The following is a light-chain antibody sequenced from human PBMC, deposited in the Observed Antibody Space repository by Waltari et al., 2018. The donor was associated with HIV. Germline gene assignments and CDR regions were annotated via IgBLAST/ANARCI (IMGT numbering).Light chain of an antibody. CDR1: QAVGSY. CDR3: QQLKTYPVT. V-gene: IGKV1-9*01. J-gene: IGKJ4*01. Sequence: IQLTQSPSFLSASVGDRVRITCRATQAVGSYLALYQQKPGKAPNLLIESVYVLQSGVSAVVIGSDSGTEITRTISGLQPEDLATYYCQQLKTYPVTFGGGTKVDSK. CDR2: SVY.